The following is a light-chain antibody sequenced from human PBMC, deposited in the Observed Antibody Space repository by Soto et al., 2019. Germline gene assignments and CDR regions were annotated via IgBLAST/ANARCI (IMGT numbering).Light chain of an antibody. Sequence: DVVMTQSPLSLSVTPGEPASISCRSSQRLLHSNGYSYLEWYVQKPGQSPQLLIYLGSNRASGVPDRFSGSGSGTDFTLKISRMEAEDVGVYYCMQALKMWTFGQGTKVDIK. J-gene: IGKJ1*01. CDR3: MQALKMWT. CDR1: QRLLHSNGYSY. V-gene: IGKV2-28*01. CDR2: LGS.